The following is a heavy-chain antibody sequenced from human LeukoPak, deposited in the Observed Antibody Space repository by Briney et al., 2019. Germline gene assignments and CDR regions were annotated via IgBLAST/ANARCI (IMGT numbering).Heavy chain of an antibody. CDR2: FDPEDGET. Sequence: GASVKVSCKVSGYTLTELSMHWVRQDPGKGLEWMGGFDPEDGETIYAQKFQGRVTMTEDTSTDTAYMELSSLRSEDTAVYYCATVIPYSGSYRAHYAFDIWGQGTMVTVSS. V-gene: IGHV1-24*01. D-gene: IGHD1-26*01. CDR3: ATVIPYSGSYRAHYAFDI. J-gene: IGHJ3*02. CDR1: GYTLTELS.